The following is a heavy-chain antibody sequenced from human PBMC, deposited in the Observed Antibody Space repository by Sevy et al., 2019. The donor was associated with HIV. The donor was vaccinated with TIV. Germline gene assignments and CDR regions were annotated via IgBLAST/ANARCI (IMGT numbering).Heavy chain of an antibody. Sequence: GGSLRLSCAASGFAFYEYSMSWIRQAPGKGLEWVATLSFGCGKINYAHSVKGRFTISRDNSKNSFYLQMDNLGVEDTALYYCAREGCSRPHDYWGQGTRVTVSS. CDR2: LSFGCGKI. CDR1: GFAFYEYS. CDR3: AREGCSRPHDY. V-gene: IGHV3-23*01. D-gene: IGHD2-8*01. J-gene: IGHJ4*02.